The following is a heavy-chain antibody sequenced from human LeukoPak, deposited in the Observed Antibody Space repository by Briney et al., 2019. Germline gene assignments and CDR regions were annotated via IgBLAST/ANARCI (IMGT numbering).Heavy chain of an antibody. Sequence: GGSLRLSCAASGFTFSSYAMGWVRQAPGKGLEWVSAISGSGGTTYYADSVKGRFTISRDNSKNTLYLQMNSLRAEDTALYYCAKDFFGSGSSWYNYFDYWGQGTLVTVSS. CDR1: GFTFSSYA. D-gene: IGHD6-13*01. CDR3: AKDFFGSGSSWYNYFDY. V-gene: IGHV3-23*01. J-gene: IGHJ4*02. CDR2: ISGSGGTT.